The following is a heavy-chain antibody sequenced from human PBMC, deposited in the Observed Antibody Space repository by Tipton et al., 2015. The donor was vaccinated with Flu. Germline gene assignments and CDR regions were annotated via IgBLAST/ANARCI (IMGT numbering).Heavy chain of an antibody. V-gene: IGHV3-30*18. Sequence: SLRLSCAASGFTFRNFGMHWVRQAPGKGLEWLSIISYDGANKYYAESVRGRFTVSRDNSKNTLDLHMDSLRPEDTAVYYCGKDPSYSSAWYLDHWGQGALVTVSS. CDR2: ISYDGANK. CDR1: GFTFRNFG. CDR3: GKDPSYSSAWYLDH. D-gene: IGHD6-19*01. J-gene: IGHJ4*02.